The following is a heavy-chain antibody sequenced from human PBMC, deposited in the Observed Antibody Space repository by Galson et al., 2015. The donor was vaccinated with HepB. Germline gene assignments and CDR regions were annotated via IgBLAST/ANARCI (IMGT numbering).Heavy chain of an antibody. V-gene: IGHV4-39*01. Sequence: SETLSLTCTVSGGSISSSSYYWGWIRQPPGKGLEWIGSIYYSGSTYYNPSLKSRVTISVDTSKNQFSLKLSSVTAADTAVYYCASLTGLRFLEPHYYFDYWGQGTLVTVSS. CDR1: GGSISSSSYY. D-gene: IGHD3-3*01. J-gene: IGHJ4*02. CDR2: IYYSGST. CDR3: ASLTGLRFLEPHYYFDY.